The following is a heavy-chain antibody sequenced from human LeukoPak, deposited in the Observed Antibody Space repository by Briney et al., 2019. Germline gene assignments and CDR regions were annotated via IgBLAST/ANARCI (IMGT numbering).Heavy chain of an antibody. CDR2: ISGSGAIT. CDR3: AKEGRGLLWFGERRIDY. J-gene: IGHJ4*02. Sequence: PGGSLRLSCAASGFTFSSYAMSWVRQAPGKGLEWVSAISGSGAITYYADSVKGRFTISRDNSKNTLFLQMNSLRAEDTAVYYCAKEGRGLLWFGERRIDYWGQGTLVTISS. CDR1: GFTFSSYA. D-gene: IGHD3-10*01. V-gene: IGHV3-23*01.